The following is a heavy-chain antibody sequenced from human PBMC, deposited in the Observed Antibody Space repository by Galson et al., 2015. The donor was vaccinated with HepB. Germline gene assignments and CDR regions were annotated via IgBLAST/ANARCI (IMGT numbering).Heavy chain of an antibody. CDR1: GFTFSSYG. V-gene: IGHV3-30*02. CDR2: IRYDGSNK. D-gene: IGHD6-19*01. J-gene: IGHJ4*02. Sequence: SLRLSCAASGFTFSSYGMHWVRQAPGKGLEWVAFIRYDGSNKYYADSVKGRFTISRDNSKNTLYLQMNSLRAEDTAVYYCAKVRYSSGWSLDYWGQGTLVTVSS. CDR3: AKVRYSSGWSLDY.